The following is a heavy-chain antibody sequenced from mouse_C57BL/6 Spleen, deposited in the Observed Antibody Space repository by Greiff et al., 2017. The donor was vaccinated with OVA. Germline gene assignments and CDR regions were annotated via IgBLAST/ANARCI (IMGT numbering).Heavy chain of an antibody. J-gene: IGHJ4*01. CDR2: ILPGSGST. CDR1: GYTFTGYW. CDR3: ARGGTTVVDHAMDY. Sequence: QVQLQQSGPELVKPGASVKISCKATGYTFTGYWIEWVKQRPGHGLEWIGEILPGSGSTNYNEKFKGKATFTADTSSNTAYMQLSSLTTEDSAIYYCARGGTTVVDHAMDYWGQGTSVTVSS. V-gene: IGHV1-9*01. D-gene: IGHD1-1*01.